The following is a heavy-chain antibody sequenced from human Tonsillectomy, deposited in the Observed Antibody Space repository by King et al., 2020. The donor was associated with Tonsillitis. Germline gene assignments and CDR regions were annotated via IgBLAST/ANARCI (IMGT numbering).Heavy chain of an antibody. Sequence: VQLVESGGGVVQPGRSLRLSCAASGFTFSNYGMHWVRQAPGKGLEWVAVMGDAGSNEYYADSVKGRFTISRDNSKNTLYLQMNSLRAEDTAVYYCAGDEGVSALGFWGQGTLVTVSS. V-gene: IGHV3-33*08. D-gene: IGHD3-16*01. J-gene: IGHJ4*02. CDR2: MGDAGSNE. CDR3: AGDEGVSALGF. CDR1: GFTFSNYG.